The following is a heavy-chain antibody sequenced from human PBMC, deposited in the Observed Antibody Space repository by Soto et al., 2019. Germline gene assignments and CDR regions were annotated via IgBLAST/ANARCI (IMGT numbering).Heavy chain of an antibody. J-gene: IGHJ4*02. CDR1: GFTFSSYA. Sequence: GGSLRLSCAASGFTFSSYAMHWVRQAPGKGLEWVAVISYDGSNKYYADSVKGRFTISRDNSKNTLYLQMNSLRAEDTAVYYCARDTYSSGWYGWGQGTLVTDSS. D-gene: IGHD6-19*01. CDR2: ISYDGSNK. CDR3: ARDTYSSGWYG. V-gene: IGHV3-30-3*01.